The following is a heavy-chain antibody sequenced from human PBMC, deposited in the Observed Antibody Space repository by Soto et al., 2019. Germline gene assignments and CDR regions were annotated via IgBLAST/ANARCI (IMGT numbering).Heavy chain of an antibody. CDR3: ARLYYDYV. J-gene: IGHJ6*02. D-gene: IGHD3-3*01. CDR1: GFSFSTYS. Sequence: QLAESGGGLVQPGGSLRLSCTASGFSFSTYSMNWVRQAPGKGLEWVSYISADSDTIWYADSVKGRFTISRDDATNSLYLQMNSLRDEDTAIYYCARLYYDYVWGQGTTVTVSS. CDR2: ISADSDTI. V-gene: IGHV3-48*02.